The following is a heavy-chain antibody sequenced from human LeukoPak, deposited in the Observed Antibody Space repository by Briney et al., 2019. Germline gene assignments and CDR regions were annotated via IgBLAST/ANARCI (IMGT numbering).Heavy chain of an antibody. CDR3: AARPGIVTAIGFHY. CDR1: GFIFSSYA. Sequence: PGGSLRLSCAASGFIFSSYAMSWVRQAPGKELEWVSAIGGSGGSTYYADSVKGRFTVSRDNSRDTLYLHMNRLRAEDTAVYYCAARPGIVTAIGFHYWGQGTLVTVSS. V-gene: IGHV3-23*01. J-gene: IGHJ4*02. D-gene: IGHD5-12*01. CDR2: IGGSGGST.